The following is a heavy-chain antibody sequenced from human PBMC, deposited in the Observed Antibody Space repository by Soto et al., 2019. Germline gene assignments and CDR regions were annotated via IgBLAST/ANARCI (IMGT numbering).Heavy chain of an antibody. CDR2: IYHSGST. V-gene: IGHV4-30-2*01. D-gene: IGHD6-6*01. CDR1: GGSISSGGYS. CDR3: ARGSSIAARHPRYYYYYGMDV. J-gene: IGHJ6*02. Sequence: ASETLSLTCAVSGGSISSGGYSWSWIRQPPGKGLEWIGYIYHSGSTYYNPSLKSRVTISVDRSKNQFSLKLSSVTAADTAVYYCARGSSIAARHPRYYYYYGMDVWGQGTTVTVSS.